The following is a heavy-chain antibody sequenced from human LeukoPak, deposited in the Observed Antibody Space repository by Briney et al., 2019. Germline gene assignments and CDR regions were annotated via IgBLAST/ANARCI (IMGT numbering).Heavy chain of an antibody. CDR3: ARASDGWSIDY. J-gene: IGHJ4*02. D-gene: IGHD5-24*01. CDR2: ISGSGGIT. V-gene: IGHV3-23*01. Sequence: GGSLRLSCAASGFTFSSYAMSWVRQPPGKGLEWVSSISGSGGITYYADSVKGRFTISRDNAKNTVHLQMNSLRVEDTAIYYCARASDGWSIDYWGQGTLVTVSS. CDR1: GFTFSSYA.